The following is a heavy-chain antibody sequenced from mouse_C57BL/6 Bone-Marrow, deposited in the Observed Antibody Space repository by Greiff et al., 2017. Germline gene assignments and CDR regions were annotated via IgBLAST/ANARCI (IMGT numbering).Heavy chain of an antibody. V-gene: IGHV5-4*01. J-gene: IGHJ1*03. Sequence: EVQRVESGGGLVKPGGSLKLSCAASGFTFSSYAMSWVRQTPEKRLEWVATISDGGSYTYYPDNVKGRFTISRANAKNNLYLQMSHLKSEDTAMYYCASDRSRTGYFDVWGTGTTVTVSS. D-gene: IGHD1-1*01. CDR2: ISDGGSYT. CDR1: GFTFSSYA. CDR3: ASDRSRTGYFDV.